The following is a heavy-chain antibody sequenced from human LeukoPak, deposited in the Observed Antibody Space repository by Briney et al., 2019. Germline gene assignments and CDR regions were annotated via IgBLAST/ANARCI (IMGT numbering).Heavy chain of an antibody. V-gene: IGHV4-59*01. CDR3: ARDVFCSGGTCYSDY. D-gene: IGHD2-15*01. CDR2: IYDSGST. CDR1: GGSIRSYY. Sequence: SETLSLNCTVSGGSIRSYYWSWIRQPPGKGLEWIGNIYDSGSTNYNPSLKSRVTISVDTSKKQFSLKVSSVTAADTAVYYCARDVFCSGGTCYSDYWGQGTLVTVSS. J-gene: IGHJ4*02.